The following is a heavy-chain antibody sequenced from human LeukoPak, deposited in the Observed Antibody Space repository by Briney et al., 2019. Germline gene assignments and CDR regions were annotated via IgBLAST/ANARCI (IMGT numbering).Heavy chain of an antibody. CDR1: GYTFTSYG. CDR3: ATKMVRGEPSNCLDP. CDR2: ISAYNGNT. V-gene: IGHV1-18*01. Sequence: ASVKVSCKASGYTFTSYGISSVRQAPGQGLEWMGWISAYNGNTNYAQKLQGRVTMTTDTSTSTAYMQMRSLRSDDTAVYYCATKMVRGEPSNCLDPSGQGTLVTVSS. D-gene: IGHD3-10*01. J-gene: IGHJ5*02.